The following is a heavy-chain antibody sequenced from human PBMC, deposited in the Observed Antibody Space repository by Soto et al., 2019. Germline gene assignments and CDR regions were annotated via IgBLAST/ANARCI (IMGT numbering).Heavy chain of an antibody. D-gene: IGHD3-9*01. CDR1: GGSISNNY. CDR2: IYSNGRT. Sequence: PSETLSLTCNVSGGSISNNYWTWIRQPAGKGLEWIGRIYSNGRTNFNPSLKSRISMSIDTSKNQFSLKLTSVTAADTAVYYCARGIRGLGYFDYWGQGTLVTVSS. V-gene: IGHV4-4*07. CDR3: ARGIRGLGYFDY. J-gene: IGHJ4*02.